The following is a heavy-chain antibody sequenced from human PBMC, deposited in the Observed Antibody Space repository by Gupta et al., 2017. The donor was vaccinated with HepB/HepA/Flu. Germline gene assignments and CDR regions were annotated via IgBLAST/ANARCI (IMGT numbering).Heavy chain of an antibody. Sequence: QVQLQQSGPGLVKPSQTLSLTCAISGDSFSNNAAAWNWIRQSPSRGLEWLGRAYYRFKWTNDYAVSVKGRITVTPDTSKNQVSLQLNSVTPEDTAVYYCARGTHTAFDIWGQGTMVTGSA. V-gene: IGHV6-1*01. J-gene: IGHJ3*02. CDR2: AYYRFKWTN. CDR3: ARGTHTAFDI. CDR1: GDSFSNNAAA. D-gene: IGHD3/OR15-3a*01.